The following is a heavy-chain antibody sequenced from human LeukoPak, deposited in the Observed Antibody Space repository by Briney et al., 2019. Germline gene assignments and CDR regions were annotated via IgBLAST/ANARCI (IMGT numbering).Heavy chain of an antibody. CDR3: ARDLTGDLYTFFDY. Sequence: APVTVSCKTTGYTFTGYHLHWVRQAPGQGLEWMAWIQSDSGDTNYAQKFQGRVTVTRDKFTRTSYIEVDRLSSDDTAVYYCARDLTGDLYTFFDYWGQGTLVTVSS. J-gene: IGHJ4*02. V-gene: IGHV1-2*02. CDR2: IQSDSGDT. CDR1: GYTFTGYH. D-gene: IGHD3-16*02.